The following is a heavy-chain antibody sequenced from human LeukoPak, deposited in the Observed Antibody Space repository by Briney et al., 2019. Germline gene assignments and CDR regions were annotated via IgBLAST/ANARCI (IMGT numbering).Heavy chain of an antibody. CDR3: ARDRCTNGVCYLQGT. J-gene: IGHJ5*02. V-gene: IGHV1-2*02. CDR2: IDPNSGGT. Sequence: ASVKVSCKASGYTFTGYYMHWVRQAPGQGLEWMGWIDPNSGGTNYAQKFQGRVTMTRDTSISTAYMELSRLRSDDTAVYYCARDRCTNGVCYLQGTWGQGTLVTVSS. D-gene: IGHD2-8*01. CDR1: GYTFTGYY.